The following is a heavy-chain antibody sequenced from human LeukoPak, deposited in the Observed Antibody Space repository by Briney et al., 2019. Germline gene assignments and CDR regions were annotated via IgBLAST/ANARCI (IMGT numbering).Heavy chain of an antibody. D-gene: IGHD6-13*01. V-gene: IGHV1-18*01. CDR1: GYTFTSYG. Sequence: ASVKVSCKASGYTFTSYGISWVRQAPGQGLEWMGWISAYNGNTNYAQKLQGRVTMTTDTSTSTAYMELRSLRSDDTAVYYCARDGGRQLDPYYFDYWGQGTLVTVSS. CDR2: ISAYNGNT. CDR3: ARDGGRQLDPYYFDY. J-gene: IGHJ4*02.